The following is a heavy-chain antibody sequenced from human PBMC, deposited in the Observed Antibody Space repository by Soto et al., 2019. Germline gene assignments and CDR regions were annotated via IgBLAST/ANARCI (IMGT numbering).Heavy chain of an antibody. CDR2: VSPNGGGT. D-gene: IGHD3-10*01. V-gene: IGHV1-2*02. CDR1: GNTFSDYF. CDR3: ATAAYGEPHNY. J-gene: IGHJ1*01. Sequence: HVQLVQSGAEVKKPGASVKVSCKASGNTFSDYFMWWFRQAPGQGLERIGWVSPNGGGTEYAQKFQGRVTVTRDTSTAYMELSRLTSDDTAVYYCATAAYGEPHNYWGQGTLVTVSS.